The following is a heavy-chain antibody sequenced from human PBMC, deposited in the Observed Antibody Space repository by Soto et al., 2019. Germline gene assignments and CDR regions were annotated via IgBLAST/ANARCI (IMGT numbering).Heavy chain of an antibody. CDR1: GFTFSSYS. J-gene: IGHJ4*02. D-gene: IGHD2-21*02. Sequence: EVQLVESGGGLVQPGGSLRLSCAASGFTFSSYSLNWVRQAPGMGLEWVSYISSSGTTIYYADSVKGRFTISRDNAENSLYLQMNSLRAEDTAVYYCASLPVVTAKQFDYWGQGTLVTVSS. CDR3: ASLPVVTAKQFDY. V-gene: IGHV3-48*01. CDR2: ISSSGTTI.